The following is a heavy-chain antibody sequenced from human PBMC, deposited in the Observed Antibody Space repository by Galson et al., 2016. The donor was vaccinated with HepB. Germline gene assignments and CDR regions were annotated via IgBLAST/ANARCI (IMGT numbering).Heavy chain of an antibody. Sequence: QSGAEVKKPGESLQISCKASGYSFSHYWIAWVRQVPGKGLEWMGIIYPDDSDTKYSPSFRDQVTISADNSVNTAYLHWSSLKASDTAVYFCARRGYVSSGAYGSNYYYGMDVWGQGTTVTVSS. CDR2: IYPDDSDT. CDR1: GYSFSHYW. J-gene: IGHJ6*02. V-gene: IGHV5-51*01. D-gene: IGHD3-10*01. CDR3: ARRGYVSSGAYGSNYYYGMDV.